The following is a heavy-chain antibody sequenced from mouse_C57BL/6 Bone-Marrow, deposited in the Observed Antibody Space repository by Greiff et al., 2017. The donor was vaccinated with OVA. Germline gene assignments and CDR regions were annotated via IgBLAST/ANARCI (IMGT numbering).Heavy chain of an antibody. D-gene: IGHD1-1*01. V-gene: IGHV6-6*01. Sequence: DVQLVESGGGLVQPGGSMKLSCAASGFTFSDAWMDWVRQSPEKGLEWVADIRNKANNHATYYAESVKGRFTISRDDSKSSVYLQMNSLRAEDTGIYYCTRGYYGVFDYWGQGTTLTVSS. CDR1: GFTFSDAW. CDR3: TRGYYGVFDY. J-gene: IGHJ2*01. CDR2: IRNKANNHAT.